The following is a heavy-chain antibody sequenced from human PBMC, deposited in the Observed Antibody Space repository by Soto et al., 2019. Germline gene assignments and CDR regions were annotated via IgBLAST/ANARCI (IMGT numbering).Heavy chain of an antibody. V-gene: IGHV3-33*01. CDR2: IWYDGSNK. D-gene: IGHD1-7*01. CDR1: GFTFSSYG. Sequence: GWSLRLSCAASGFTFSSYGMHWVRQAPGKGLEWVAVIWYDGSNKYYADSVKGRFTISRDNSKNTLYLQMNSLRAEDTAVYYCARDAYITGTTVSGWESANSYYYYYMDVWGKGTTVTVSS. J-gene: IGHJ6*03. CDR3: ARDAYITGTTVSGWESANSYYYYYMDV.